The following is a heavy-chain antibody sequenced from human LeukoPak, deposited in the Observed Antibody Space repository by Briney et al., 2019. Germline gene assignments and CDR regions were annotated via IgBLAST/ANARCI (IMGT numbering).Heavy chain of an antibody. D-gene: IGHD6-13*01. CDR2: ISGSGGST. J-gene: IGHJ5*02. CDR1: GFTFSSYA. CDR3: AKDLSSSWNNWFDP. V-gene: IGHV3-23*01. Sequence: GGSLRLSCAASGFTFSSYAMSWVRQAPGKGLEWASAISGSGGSTYYADSVKGRFTISRDNSKNTLYLQMNSLRAEDTAVYYCAKDLSSSWNNWFDPWGQGTLVTVSS.